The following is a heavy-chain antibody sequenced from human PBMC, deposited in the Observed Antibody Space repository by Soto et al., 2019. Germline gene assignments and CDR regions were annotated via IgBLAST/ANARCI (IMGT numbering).Heavy chain of an antibody. Sequence: GGSLRLSCAASGFTFSSYAMSWVRQAPGKGLEGVSAISGRGGSTYYADSGKGRFTISRDNSKNTLYLQRNSLRAEDTAVYYCAKAHPVVFSSIGREDWYYLAFRGQGTLVP. V-gene: IGHV3-23*01. J-gene: IGHJ4*02. CDR1: GFTFSSYA. D-gene: IGHD3-9*01. CDR2: ISGRGGST. CDR3: AKAHPVVFSSIGREDWYYLAF.